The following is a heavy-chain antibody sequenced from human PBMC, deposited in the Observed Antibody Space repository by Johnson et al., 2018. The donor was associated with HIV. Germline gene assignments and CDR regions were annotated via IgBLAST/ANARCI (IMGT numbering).Heavy chain of an antibody. CDR3: ARAPKQGFRDFAGGAFDV. CDR1: GFTFDDYA. Sequence: VQLVESGGGVVRPGGSLRLSCAASGFTFDDYAMSWVRQVPGKGLEWVSGINWNGGSTGYADSVKGRFTISRDNAKNTLYLQMNSLRAEDTAVYYCARAPKQGFRDFAGGAFDVWGQGTMVTVSS. V-gene: IGHV3-20*04. D-gene: IGHD2-21*02. CDR2: INWNGGST. J-gene: IGHJ3*01.